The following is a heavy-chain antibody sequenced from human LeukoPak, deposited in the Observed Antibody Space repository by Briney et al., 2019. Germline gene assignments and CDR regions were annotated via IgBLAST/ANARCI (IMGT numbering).Heavy chain of an antibody. CDR2: ISGSGGTT. CDR3: VKAQHGYDISPFDY. J-gene: IGHJ4*02. D-gene: IGHD6-13*01. V-gene: IGHV3-23*01. Sequence: GGSLRLSCAASGFTFRYYAMSWVRQAPGKGLEWVSAISGSGGTTYDADSVKGRFTISRDNSKNTLFLQMNTLRAEDTAVYYCVKAQHGYDISPFDYWGQGTLVTVSS. CDR1: GFTFRYYA.